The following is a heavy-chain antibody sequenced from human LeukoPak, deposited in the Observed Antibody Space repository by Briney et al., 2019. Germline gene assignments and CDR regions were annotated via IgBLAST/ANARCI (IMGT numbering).Heavy chain of an antibody. D-gene: IGHD5-18*01. V-gene: IGHV4-39*01. CDR1: GGSISSRSYY. CDR2: IYYSGST. CDR3: ARQVYNYGHLPYYFDY. Sequence: PSETLSLTCTVSGGSISSRSYYWGWIRHPPGKGLEWIGNIYYSGSTYYNASLKSRVTISVDTSENQFSLKMKPVTAADTAVYYCARQVYNYGHLPYYFDYWGQGTLVTVS. J-gene: IGHJ4*02.